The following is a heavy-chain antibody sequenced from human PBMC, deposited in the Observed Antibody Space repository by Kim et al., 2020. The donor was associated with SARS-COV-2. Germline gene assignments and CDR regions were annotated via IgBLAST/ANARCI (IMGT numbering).Heavy chain of an antibody. D-gene: IGHD3-22*01. J-gene: IGHJ3*02. Sequence: YAYSVKGRFTIPRDNSKNTLYLQMNSLRAEDTAVYYCARELIATRADAFDIWGQGTLVTVSS. CDR3: ARELIATRADAFDI. V-gene: IGHV3-53*01.